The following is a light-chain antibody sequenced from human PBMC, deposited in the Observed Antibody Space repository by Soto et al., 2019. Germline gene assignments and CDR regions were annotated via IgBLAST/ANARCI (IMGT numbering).Light chain of an antibody. CDR2: EVR. CDR3: LSYSSTSTLYV. V-gene: IGLV2-14*01. CDR1: MRDVGAYNL. Sequence: QSALTQPASVSGSAGQSITISCSGTMRDVGAYNLVSWYQQHPGTAPKLIIYEVRNRPSGISSRFSGSRSGNTASLTISELQAEDAADYYCLSYSSTSTLYVFGTGTKVTVL. J-gene: IGLJ1*01.